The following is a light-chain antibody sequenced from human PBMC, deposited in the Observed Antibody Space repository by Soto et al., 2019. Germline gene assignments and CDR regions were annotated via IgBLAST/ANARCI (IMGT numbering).Light chain of an antibody. Sequence: IQMTQSPSSLSASVGDRVTISCQATQDIRKYLNWYQQKPGKAPKLLIYDASSLETGVPSRFSGSGSGTDFTFTISSLQPEDFATYYCQQYGNLPLIFGQGTRRRL. CDR3: QQYGNLPLI. CDR1: QDIRKY. J-gene: IGKJ5*01. V-gene: IGKV1-33*01. CDR2: DAS.